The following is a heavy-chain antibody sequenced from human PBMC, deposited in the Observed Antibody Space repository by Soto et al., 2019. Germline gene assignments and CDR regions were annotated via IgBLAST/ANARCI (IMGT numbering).Heavy chain of an antibody. CDR3: AKKNCGYSYGCADY. D-gene: IGHD5-18*01. CDR1: GFTFSSYA. Sequence: EVQLLESGGGLVQPGGSLRLSCAASGFTFSSYAMSWVRQAPGKGLEWVSAISGSGGSTYYADSVKGRFTIPRDNSKNRAHRKMTSLRAEDTAVDYCAKKNCGYSYGCADYWGQGTLVTVYS. V-gene: IGHV3-23*01. J-gene: IGHJ4*02. CDR2: ISGSGGST.